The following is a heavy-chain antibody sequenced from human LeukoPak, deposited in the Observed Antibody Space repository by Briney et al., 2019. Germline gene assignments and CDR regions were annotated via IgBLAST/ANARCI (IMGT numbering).Heavy chain of an antibody. J-gene: IGHJ4*02. CDR1: GFTFSDHY. Sequence: GGSLRLSCAASGFTFSDHYMDWVRQAPGKGLEWVGRTRNKANSYPTEYAASVKGRFTISRDDSKNSLYLQMNSLRAEDTAVYYCARYLAYSIGYWGQGTLVTVSS. D-gene: IGHD4-11*01. CDR3: ARYLAYSIGY. CDR2: TRNKANSYPT. V-gene: IGHV3-72*01.